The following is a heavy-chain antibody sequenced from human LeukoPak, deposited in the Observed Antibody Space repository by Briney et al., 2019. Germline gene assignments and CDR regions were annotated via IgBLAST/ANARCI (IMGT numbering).Heavy chain of an antibody. CDR2: ISSSGSTI. D-gene: IGHD2-21*02. Sequence: GSLRLSCAASGFTFSDYYMSWIRQAPGKGLEWVSYISSSGSTIYYADSVKGRFTISRDNAKNSLYVQMNSLRAEDTAVYYCARDKAEYCGGDCYPYYYYYMDVWGEGTTVTVSS. J-gene: IGHJ6*03. CDR1: GFTFSDYY. V-gene: IGHV3-11*04. CDR3: ARDKAEYCGGDCYPYYYYYMDV.